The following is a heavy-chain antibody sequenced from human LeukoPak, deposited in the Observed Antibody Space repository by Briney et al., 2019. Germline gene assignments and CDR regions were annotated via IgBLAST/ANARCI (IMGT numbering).Heavy chain of an antibody. CDR1: GYTFTSYD. J-gene: IGHJ5*01. V-gene: IGHV1-8*01. Sequence: ASVKVSCTASGYTFTSYDINWVRQATGQGLEWMGWMNPNSGNTGYAQKFQGRVTMTRNTSISTAYMELSSLRSEDTAVYYCARCCDSSSWYDWWGQGTLVTVSS. CDR3: ARCCDSSSWYDW. CDR2: MNPNSGNT. D-gene: IGHD6-13*01.